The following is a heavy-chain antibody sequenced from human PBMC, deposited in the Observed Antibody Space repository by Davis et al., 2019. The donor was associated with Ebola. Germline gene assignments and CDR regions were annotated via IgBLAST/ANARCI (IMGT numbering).Heavy chain of an antibody. CDR3: ARALYCSGGLCYEGYFDY. V-gene: IGHV4-59*11. D-gene: IGHD2-8*02. Sequence: PSETLSLTCAVYGGSFSGHYWSWIRQPPGKGLEWIGYIYYSGSTNYNPSLKSRVTISVDTSKNQFSLKLSSVTAADTAVYYCARALYCSGGLCYEGYFDYWGQGTLVTVSS. CDR2: IYYSGST. J-gene: IGHJ4*02. CDR1: GGSFSGHY.